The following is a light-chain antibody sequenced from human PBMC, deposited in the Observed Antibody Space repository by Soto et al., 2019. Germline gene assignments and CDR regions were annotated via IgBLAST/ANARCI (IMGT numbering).Light chain of an antibody. V-gene: IGKV3-20*01. CDR2: ATS. CDR1: QTVNSDY. J-gene: IGKJ1*01. Sequence: EIVLTQSPGTLSLSPGETATLSCRASQTVNSDYLAWFQQRPGQAPRLLILATSRRATDIPDRFSGSGSGTDFTLAIRRLEPEDFAVYYCHQFGYSPRTFXQGTKVDIK. CDR3: HQFGYSPRT.